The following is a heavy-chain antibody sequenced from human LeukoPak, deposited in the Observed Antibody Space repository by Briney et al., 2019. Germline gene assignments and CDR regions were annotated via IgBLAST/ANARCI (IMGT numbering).Heavy chain of an antibody. CDR3: ARTYSSDLDAFDI. CDR1: GYTFTSYD. V-gene: IGHV1-8*01. CDR2: MNPNSGNT. D-gene: IGHD6-19*01. J-gene: IGHJ3*02. Sequence: ASVKVSCKASGYTFTSYDINWVRQATGQGLEWMGWMNPNSGNTGYAQKFQGRVTMTRNTSISTAYMELSSLRSEDTAVYYCARTYSSDLDAFDIWGQGTMVTVSS.